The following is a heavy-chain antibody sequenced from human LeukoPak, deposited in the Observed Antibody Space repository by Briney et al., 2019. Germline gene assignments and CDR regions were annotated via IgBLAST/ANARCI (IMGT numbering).Heavy chain of an antibody. D-gene: IGHD6-13*01. J-gene: IGHJ6*02. Sequence: KPSETLSLTCTVSGGSISSYYWSWIRQPPGKGLEWIGYIYYSGCTNYNPSLKSRVTISVDTSKNPFSLKLSSVTATDTAVYYWARMLGIAAAGDRYYYYGMDVWGQGTTVTVSS. CDR2: IYYSGCT. CDR3: ARMLGIAAAGDRYYYYGMDV. CDR1: GGSISSYY. V-gene: IGHV4-59*08.